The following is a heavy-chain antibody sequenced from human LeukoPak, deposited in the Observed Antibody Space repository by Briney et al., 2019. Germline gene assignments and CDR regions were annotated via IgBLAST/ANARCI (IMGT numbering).Heavy chain of an antibody. Sequence: GGSLRLSCAASGFTFSSYWMGWVCQAPGKRLEWVANMNIDGSEKYYADSAKGRFTISRDNARNSVYLQMNSLRVEDTAVYYCARDPVEWELLLDYWGQGTLVTVSS. V-gene: IGHV3-7*01. D-gene: IGHD1-26*01. CDR2: MNIDGSEK. CDR1: GFTFSSYW. CDR3: ARDPVEWELLLDY. J-gene: IGHJ4*02.